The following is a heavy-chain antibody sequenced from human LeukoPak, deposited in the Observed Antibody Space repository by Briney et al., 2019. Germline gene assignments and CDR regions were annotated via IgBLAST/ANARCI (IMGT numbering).Heavy chain of an antibody. CDR1: GFTFSSYW. CDR2: IKQDESEE. J-gene: IGHJ4*02. V-gene: IGHV3-7*01. D-gene: IGHD3-10*01. Sequence: GGSLRLSCAASGFTFSSYWMSWVRQAPGKGLEWVANIKQDESEEYYVDSVKGRFTISRDNTKNSLYLQMNSLRAEDTAVYFCARRIVTYYYGSGLDYWGQGTLVTVSS. CDR3: ARRIVTYYYGSGLDY.